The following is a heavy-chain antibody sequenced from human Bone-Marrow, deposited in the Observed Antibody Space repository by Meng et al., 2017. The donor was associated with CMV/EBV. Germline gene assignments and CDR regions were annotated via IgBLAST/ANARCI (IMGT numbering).Heavy chain of an antibody. CDR1: GFTFDDYG. J-gene: IGHJ3*02. CDR2: INWNGGST. V-gene: IGHV3-20*01. D-gene: IGHD3-22*01. Sequence: GESLKISCAASGFTFDDYGMSWVRQAPGKGLEWVSGINWNGGSTGYADSVKGRFTISRDNAKNSLYLQMNSLRAEDTALYHCARVINYYDSSGHNDDAFDSWGQGTMVNVAS. CDR3: ARVINYYDSSGHNDDAFDS.